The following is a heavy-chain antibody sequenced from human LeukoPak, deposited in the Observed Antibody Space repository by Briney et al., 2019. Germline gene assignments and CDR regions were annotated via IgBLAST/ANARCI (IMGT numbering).Heavy chain of an antibody. D-gene: IGHD3-3*01. Sequence: PGGSLRLSCAASGFTFSSYEMNWVRQAPGKGLEWVSYVSSSGSTIYYADSVKGRFTISRDNAKNTLYLQMNSLRAEDTAVYYCARDPYYDFWSGYYTGAFDIWGQGTKVTVSS. CDR3: ARDPYYDFWSGYYTGAFDI. V-gene: IGHV3-48*03. J-gene: IGHJ3*02. CDR2: VSSSGSTI. CDR1: GFTFSSYE.